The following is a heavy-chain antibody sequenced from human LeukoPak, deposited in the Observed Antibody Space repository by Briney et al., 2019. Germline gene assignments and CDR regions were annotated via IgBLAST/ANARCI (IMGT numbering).Heavy chain of an antibody. J-gene: IGHJ6*03. Sequence: GGTLRLSCAASGFTFSSYGISWVRQAPGEGLEWVSAISASGGTTYYADSVKGHFTISRDNSKNTLYLQMNSLSAEDTAVYYCAKNGDRGAYCSGGSCYPYYYYYMDVWGKGTTVTISS. CDR3: AKNGDRGAYCSGGSCYPYYYYYMDV. D-gene: IGHD2-15*01. V-gene: IGHV3-23*01. CDR2: ISASGGTT. CDR1: GFTFSSYG.